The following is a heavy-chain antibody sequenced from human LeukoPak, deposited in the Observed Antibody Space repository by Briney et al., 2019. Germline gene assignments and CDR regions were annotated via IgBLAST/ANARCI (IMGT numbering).Heavy chain of an antibody. CDR2: ISSSSSYI. D-gene: IGHD3-22*01. CDR1: GFTFSSNS. V-gene: IGHV3-21*04. CDR3: ARENYLYSSGYYGAFDI. J-gene: IGHJ3*02. Sequence: PGGSLRLSCAASGFTFSSNSMNWVRQAPGKGLEWVSSISSSSSYIYYADSVKGRFTISRDNAKNSLYLQMNSLRAEDTALYYCARENYLYSSGYYGAFDIWGQGTMVTVSS.